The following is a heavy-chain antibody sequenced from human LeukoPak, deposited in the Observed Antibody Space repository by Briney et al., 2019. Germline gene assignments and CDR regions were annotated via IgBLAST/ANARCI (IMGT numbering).Heavy chain of an antibody. Sequence: SETLSLTCTVSGGSISNYYWSWIRQPPGKALEWIGYIYYTGTTKYNPSLKSRATISLDTSKNQFSLKLTSVTATDTALFFCARGYDIDVWGQGTTVTVSS. CDR2: IYYTGTT. CDR1: GGSISNYY. CDR3: ARGYDIDV. J-gene: IGHJ6*02. V-gene: IGHV4-59*01.